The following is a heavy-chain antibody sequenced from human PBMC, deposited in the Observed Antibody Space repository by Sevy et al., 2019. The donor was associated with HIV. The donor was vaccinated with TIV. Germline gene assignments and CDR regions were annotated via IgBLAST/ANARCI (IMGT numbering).Heavy chain of an antibody. CDR2: ITPFFGTI. J-gene: IGHJ4*02. Sequence: ASVKVSCKASGGTISNYGFSWVRQAPGQGLEWVGGITPFFGTINYAQKFQDRVTITADESAGTVYLELSRLRSEDTAVYYCARGNAVTGRVDYFDFWGRGTLVTVSP. CDR1: GGTISNYG. D-gene: IGHD2-21*02. V-gene: IGHV1-69*13. CDR3: ARGNAVTGRVDYFDF.